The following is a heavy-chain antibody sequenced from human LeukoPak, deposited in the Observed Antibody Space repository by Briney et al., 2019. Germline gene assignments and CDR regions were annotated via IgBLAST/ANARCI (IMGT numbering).Heavy chain of an antibody. D-gene: IGHD3-10*01. V-gene: IGHV4-31*03. CDR3: ARGLWFGEFRY. CDR1: GGSISSGGYY. J-gene: IGHJ4*02. CDR2: IYYSGNT. Sequence: PSETLSLTCTVSGGSISSGGYYWSWIRQHPGKGLEWIGYIYYSGNTYYNPSLKSRVTISVDTSKNQFSLKLSSVTAADTAVYYCARGLWFGEFRYWGQGTLVTVSS.